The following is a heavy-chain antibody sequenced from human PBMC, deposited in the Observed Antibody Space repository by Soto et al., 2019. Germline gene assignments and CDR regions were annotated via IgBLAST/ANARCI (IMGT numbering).Heavy chain of an antibody. D-gene: IGHD6-6*01. Sequence: EVQLLESGGGLVQPGGSLRLSCAASGFTFSSYAMSWVRQAPGKGLEWVSAISGSGGSTYYADSVKGRFTISRDNSKNTLYLQMHSLRSEDTAVYYCAKTIAARAYYDYGMDVWGPGTTVTVSS. CDR2: ISGSGGST. J-gene: IGHJ6*02. V-gene: IGHV3-23*01. CDR3: AKTIAARAYYDYGMDV. CDR1: GFTFSSYA.